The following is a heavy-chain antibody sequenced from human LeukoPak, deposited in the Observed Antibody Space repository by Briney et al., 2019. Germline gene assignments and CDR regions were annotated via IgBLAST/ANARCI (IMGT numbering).Heavy chain of an antibody. D-gene: IGHD2-2*01. CDR3: ASGDSVTSPGGYYYGMDV. CDR2: ISSSGSTI. Sequence: GGSLRLSCAASGFTFSDYYMSWIRQAPGKGLEWVSYISSSGSTIYYADSVKGRFTISRGNAKNSLYLQMNSLRAEDTAVYYCASGDSVTSPGGYYYGMDVWGQGTTVTVSS. V-gene: IGHV3-11*01. J-gene: IGHJ6*02. CDR1: GFTFSDYY.